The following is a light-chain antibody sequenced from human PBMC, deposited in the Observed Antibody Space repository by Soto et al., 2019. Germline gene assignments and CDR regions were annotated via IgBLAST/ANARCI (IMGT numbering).Light chain of an antibody. Sequence: DIQITQSPSSVSASVGDRVTITCLASQSISSWLAWYQQKPGKAPKLLIYKASSLESGVPSRFSGSGSGTEFTLTISSLQPDDFATYYCQHYNSYSEAFGQGTKVDIK. CDR1: QSISSW. CDR2: KAS. J-gene: IGKJ1*01. V-gene: IGKV1-5*03. CDR3: QHYNSYSEA.